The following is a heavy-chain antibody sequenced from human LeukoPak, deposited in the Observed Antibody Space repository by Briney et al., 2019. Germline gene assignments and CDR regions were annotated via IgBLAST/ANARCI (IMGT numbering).Heavy chain of an antibody. CDR3: EAASGSDAFDI. CDR1: GFTFGSYS. CDR2: ISGSGDNT. J-gene: IGHJ3*02. D-gene: IGHD6-13*01. V-gene: IGHV3-23*01. Sequence: GGSLRLSCAASGFTFGSYSMSWVRQAPGKGLEWVSSISGSGDNTYYADSVKGRFTISRDNAKNSLYLQMNSLRAEDTAVYYCEAASGSDAFDIWGQGTMVTVSS.